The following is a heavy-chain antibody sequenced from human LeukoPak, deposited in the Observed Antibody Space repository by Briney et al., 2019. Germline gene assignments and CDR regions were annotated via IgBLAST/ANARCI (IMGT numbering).Heavy chain of an antibody. CDR1: GFTFSSYA. CDR2: IKQDGSEK. D-gene: IGHD3-9*01. V-gene: IGHV3-7*01. Sequence: GGSLRLSCAASGFTFSSYAMHWVRQAPGKGLEWVANIKQDGSEKYYVDSVKGRLTISRDNAKNSLYLQMNSLRAEDTAVYYCAREPNYYDILTGYYFRYFDYWGQGTLVTVSS. CDR3: AREPNYYDILTGYYFRYFDY. J-gene: IGHJ4*02.